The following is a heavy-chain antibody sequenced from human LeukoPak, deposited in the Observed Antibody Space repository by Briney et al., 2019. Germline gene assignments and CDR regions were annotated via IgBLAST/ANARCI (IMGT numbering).Heavy chain of an antibody. CDR3: AKDSKIVGAAFRSYHYMDV. D-gene: IGHD1-26*01. J-gene: IGHJ6*03. CDR2: LSYDGSNK. Sequence: GGSLRLSCAASGFTFSSYAMHWVRQAPGKGLEWVAVLSYDGSNKYYADFVKGRFTISRDNSKNTLYLQMNSLRAEDTAVYYCAKDSKIVGAAFRSYHYMDVWGKGTAVTVSS. CDR1: GFTFSSYA. V-gene: IGHV3-30*18.